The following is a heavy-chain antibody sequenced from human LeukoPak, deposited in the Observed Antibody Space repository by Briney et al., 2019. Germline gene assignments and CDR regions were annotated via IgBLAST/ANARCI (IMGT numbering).Heavy chain of an antibody. CDR2: INTNTGNP. CDR1: GYTFTSYA. CDR3: ARVAGGIQYLHRFDP. D-gene: IGHD4-11*01. J-gene: IGHJ5*02. Sequence: ASVKVSCTASGYTFTSYAMNWVRQAPGQGLEWMGWINTNTGNPTYAQGFTGRFVFSLDTSVSTAYLQISSLKAEDTAVYYCARVAGGIQYLHRFDPWGQGTLVTVSS. V-gene: IGHV7-4-1*02.